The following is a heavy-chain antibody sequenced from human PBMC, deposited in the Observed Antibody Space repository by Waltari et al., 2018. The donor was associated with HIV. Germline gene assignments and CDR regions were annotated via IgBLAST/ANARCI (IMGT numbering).Heavy chain of an antibody. CDR1: GGSITRAYYY. V-gene: IGHV4-61*02. J-gene: IGHJ2*01. CDR2: IYTSGNS. D-gene: IGHD3-9*01. Sequence: QVQLQESGPGLVKPPQPLSLTCTVSGGSITRAYYYWIWLRQPAGKGLEWIGRIYTSGNSNFNPSLKSRVSISIDTSKNQFSLKLSSVTAADTAVYYCARGLDILTAHYHWYFDLWGRGTLVTVSS. CDR3: ARGLDILTAHYHWYFDL.